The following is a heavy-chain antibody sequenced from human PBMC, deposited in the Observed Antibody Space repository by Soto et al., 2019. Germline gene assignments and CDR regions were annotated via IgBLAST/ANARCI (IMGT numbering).Heavy chain of an antibody. Sequence: QVQLVQSGAEVKKPGASVKVSCKASGYTFTSYPMHWVRQAPGQGLEWMGWINAGNGDTKYSQKFQGRVTITRDTSAITAYMELSSLRSEDTAVYYCASDWTHYDSSGPGHYWGQGTLVPGSS. CDR1: GYTFTSYP. D-gene: IGHD3-22*01. CDR3: ASDWTHYDSSGPGHY. V-gene: IGHV1-3*01. J-gene: IGHJ4*02. CDR2: INAGNGDT.